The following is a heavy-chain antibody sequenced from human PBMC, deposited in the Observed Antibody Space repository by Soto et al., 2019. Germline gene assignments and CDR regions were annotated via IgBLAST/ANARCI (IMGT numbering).Heavy chain of an antibody. CDR2: ISYDGSNK. Sequence: GGSLRLSCAASGFTFSSYGMHWVRQAPGKGLEWVAVISYDGSNKYYADSVKGRFTISRDNSKNTLYLQMNSLRAEDTAVYYCAKDSSTPTNWFDPWGQGTLVTVSS. J-gene: IGHJ5*02. CDR1: GFTFSSYG. CDR3: AKDSSTPTNWFDP. D-gene: IGHD2-2*01. V-gene: IGHV3-30*18.